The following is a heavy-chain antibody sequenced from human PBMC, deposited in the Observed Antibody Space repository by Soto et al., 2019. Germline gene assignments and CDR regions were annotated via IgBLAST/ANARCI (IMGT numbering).Heavy chain of an antibody. CDR2: IWYDGSNK. J-gene: IGHJ4*02. CDR1: GFTFSSYG. D-gene: IGHD6-13*01. V-gene: IGHV3-33*01. Sequence: QVQLVESGGGVVQPGRSLRLSCAASGFTFSSYGMHWVRQAPGKGLEWVAVIWYDGSNKYYADSVKGRFTLSRYNSKNTLYLQRNSLRAEDTAVYYRARQARAAAGASDFGYWGQGTLVTASS. CDR3: ARQARAAAGASDFGY.